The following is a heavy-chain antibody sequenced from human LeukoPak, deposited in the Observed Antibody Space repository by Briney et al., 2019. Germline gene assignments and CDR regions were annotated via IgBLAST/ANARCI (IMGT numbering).Heavy chain of an antibody. CDR2: IWYDGSIK. J-gene: IGHJ4*02. Sequence: AGGALRLSCAAPGFIFSTYGMHWVRQAPGKRLGWVAVIWYDGSIKYYADSAKGRFTISRDNSKNTLFLQMSSLRAEDTAVYYCAKGDYGGDFRYFDFWGQGTLVTVSS. CDR3: AKGDYGGDFRYFDF. D-gene: IGHD4-23*01. V-gene: IGHV3-33*02. CDR1: GFIFSTYG.